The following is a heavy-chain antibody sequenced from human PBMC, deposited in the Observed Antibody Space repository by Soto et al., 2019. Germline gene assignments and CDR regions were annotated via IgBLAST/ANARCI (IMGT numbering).Heavy chain of an antibody. Sequence: SETLSLTCSVSGGSISTVGHYWTWIRQPPGKGLEWIGSIYHTGSTYYSKSLRSRLTMSVDTSKSQFSLRLSSVTAAGTAVYYCARATGTLRSRNCDYWGQGSLVTVSS. CDR1: GGSISTVGHY. D-gene: IGHD1-1*01. CDR2: IYHTGST. V-gene: IGHV4-31*03. J-gene: IGHJ4*02. CDR3: ARATGTLRSRNCDY.